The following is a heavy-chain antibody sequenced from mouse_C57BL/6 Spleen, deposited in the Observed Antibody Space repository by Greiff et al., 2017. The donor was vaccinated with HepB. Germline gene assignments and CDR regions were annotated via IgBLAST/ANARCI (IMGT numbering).Heavy chain of an antibody. V-gene: IGHV10-1*01. CDR2: IRSKSNNYAT. D-gene: IGHD1-1*02. J-gene: IGHJ3*01. CDR3: VGHYGFAY. Sequence: EVKLMESGGGLVQPKGSLKLSCAASGFSFNTYAMNWVRQAPGKGLEWVARIRSKSNNYATYYADSVKDRFTISRDDSESMLYLQMNNLKTEDTAMYYCVGHYGFAYWGQGTLVTVSA. CDR1: GFSFNTYA.